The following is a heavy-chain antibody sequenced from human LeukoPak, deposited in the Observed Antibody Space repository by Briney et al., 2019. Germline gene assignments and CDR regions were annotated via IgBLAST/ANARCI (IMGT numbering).Heavy chain of an antibody. CDR2: ISYDGSNT. CDR1: GFTFSAYG. J-gene: IGHJ6*02. V-gene: IGHV3-30*18. D-gene: IGHD1-26*01. Sequence: PGRSLRLSCAASGFTFSAYGIHWVRQAPGKGLEWVALISYDGSNTYYADSVKGRFTISRDNSKNTLYLQMNSLRAEDTAMYYCAKARISGSYSGVDVWGQGTTVTVSS. CDR3: AKARISGSYSGVDV.